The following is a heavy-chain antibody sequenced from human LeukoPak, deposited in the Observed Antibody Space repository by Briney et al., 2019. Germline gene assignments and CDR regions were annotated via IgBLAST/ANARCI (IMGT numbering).Heavy chain of an antibody. V-gene: IGHV3-7*03. CDR1: GLTFGNYW. J-gene: IGHJ4*02. Sequence: GGSLRLSCAASGLTFGNYWMSWVRQAPGKGLEWVANIKEDGSGKYYVDSMKGRFTISRDNAKNSLYLQMSSLRVEDTAVYYCARDRTGGYFDYWGQGTLVTVSS. CDR3: ARDRTGGYFDY. D-gene: IGHD4-23*01. CDR2: IKEDGSGK.